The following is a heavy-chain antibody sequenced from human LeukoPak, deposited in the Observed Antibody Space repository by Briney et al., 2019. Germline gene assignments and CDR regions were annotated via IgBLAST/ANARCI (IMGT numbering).Heavy chain of an antibody. CDR3: ALTYYHGSGSPFGFDY. CDR1: GGTFSSYA. J-gene: IGHJ4*02. D-gene: IGHD3-10*01. CDR2: IIPIFGTA. V-gene: IGHV1-69*01. Sequence: SVKVSCKASGGTFSSYAISWVRQAPGQGLEWMGGIIPIFGTANYAQKFQGRVTITADESTSTAYMELSSLRSEDTAVYYRALTYYHGSGSPFGFDYWGQGTLVTVSS.